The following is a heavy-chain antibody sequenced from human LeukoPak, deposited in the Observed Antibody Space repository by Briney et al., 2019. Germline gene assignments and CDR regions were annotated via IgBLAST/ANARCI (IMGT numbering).Heavy chain of an antibody. J-gene: IGHJ4*02. V-gene: IGHV1-2*02. CDR1: GYTFTGYY. Sequence: ASVKVSRKASGYTFTGYYMHWVRQAPGQGLEWMGWINPNSGGTNYAQKFQGTVTMTRDTSISTAYMELSRLRSDDTAVYYCARGGEGAAIDYFDYWGQGTLVTVSS. D-gene: IGHD3-10*01. CDR2: INPNSGGT. CDR3: ARGGEGAAIDYFDY.